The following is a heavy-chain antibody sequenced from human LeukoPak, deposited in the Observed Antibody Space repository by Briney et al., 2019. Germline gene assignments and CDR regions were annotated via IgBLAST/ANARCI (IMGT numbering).Heavy chain of an antibody. Sequence: GGSLRLSCAASGFTFSSYSMNWVRQAPGKGLEWVSSISSSSSYIYYADSVKGRFTISRDNAKNSLYLQMNSLRAEDTAVYYCARGLYIAVAGTSDYWGQGTLVTVSS. J-gene: IGHJ4*02. V-gene: IGHV3-21*01. D-gene: IGHD6-19*01. CDR3: ARGLYIAVAGTSDY. CDR1: GFTFSSYS. CDR2: ISSSSSYI.